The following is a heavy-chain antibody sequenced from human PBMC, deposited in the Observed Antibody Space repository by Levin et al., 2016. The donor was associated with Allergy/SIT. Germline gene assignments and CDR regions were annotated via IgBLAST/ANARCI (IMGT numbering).Heavy chain of an antibody. J-gene: IGHJ4*02. D-gene: IGHD5-12*01. CDR2: IIPIFGTA. CDR3: ARDSQVGYSGYDFPTAG. CDR1: GGTFSSYA. Sequence: SVKVSCKASGGTFSSYAISWVRQAPGQGLEWMGGIIPIFGTANYAQKFQGRVTITADESTSTAYMELSSLRSEDTAVYYCARDSQVGYSGYDFPTAGWGQGTLVTVSS. V-gene: IGHV1-69*13.